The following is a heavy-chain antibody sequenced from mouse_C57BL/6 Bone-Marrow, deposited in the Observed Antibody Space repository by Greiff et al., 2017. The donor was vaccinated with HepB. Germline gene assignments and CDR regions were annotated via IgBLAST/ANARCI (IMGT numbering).Heavy chain of an antibody. Sequence: ESGPGLVKPSQSLSLTCSVTGYSITSGYYWNWIRQFPGNKLEWMGYISYDGSNNYNPSLKNRISITRDTSKNQFFLKLNSVTTEDTATYYCARRQGIYYDYPYAMDYWGQGTSVTVSS. J-gene: IGHJ4*01. V-gene: IGHV3-6*01. CDR2: ISYDGSN. D-gene: IGHD2-4*01. CDR1: GYSITSGYY. CDR3: ARRQGIYYDYPYAMDY.